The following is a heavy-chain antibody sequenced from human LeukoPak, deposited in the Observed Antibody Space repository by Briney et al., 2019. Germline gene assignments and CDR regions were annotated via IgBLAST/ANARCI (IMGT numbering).Heavy chain of an antibody. CDR3: VRLDSSEYYYYYMDV. V-gene: IGHV4-39*01. Sequence: SETLSLTCTVSGGSISSRGYYWGWIRQPPGKGLEWIGSIYFSGSTYYNPSLKSRVTISVDTSKNQFSLKLTSVTAADTAVYYCVRLDSSEYYYYYMDVWGKGTTVTISS. CDR1: GGSISSRGYY. CDR2: IYFSGST. J-gene: IGHJ6*03.